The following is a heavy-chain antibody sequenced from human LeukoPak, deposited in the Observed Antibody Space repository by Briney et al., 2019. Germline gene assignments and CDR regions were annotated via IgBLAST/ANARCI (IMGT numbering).Heavy chain of an antibody. CDR1: GGSFSGYY. D-gene: IGHD3-22*01. J-gene: IGHJ5*02. Sequence: SETLSLTCAVYGGSFSGYYWSWIRQPPGKGLEWIGEINHSGSTNYNPSLKSRVTISVDTSKNQFSLKLSSVTAADTAVYYCARHRDYYDSSGYNYNWFDPWGQGTPVTVSS. CDR3: ARHRDYYDSSGYNYNWFDP. CDR2: INHSGST. V-gene: IGHV4-34*01.